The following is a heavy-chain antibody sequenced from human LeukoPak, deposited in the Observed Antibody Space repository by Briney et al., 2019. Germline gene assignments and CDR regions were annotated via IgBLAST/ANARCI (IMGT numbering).Heavy chain of an antibody. Sequence: PGGSLRLSCAASGFTFSSYNMNWVRQAPGKGLEWVSSISTSSSYKYYADSVKGRFTISRDNAKKLLYLQMNSLRAEDTAVYYCARDFGARGWFDYWGQGTLVTVSS. V-gene: IGHV3-21*01. CDR1: GFTFSSYN. J-gene: IGHJ4*02. CDR2: ISTSSSYK. CDR3: ARDFGARGWFDY. D-gene: IGHD6-19*01.